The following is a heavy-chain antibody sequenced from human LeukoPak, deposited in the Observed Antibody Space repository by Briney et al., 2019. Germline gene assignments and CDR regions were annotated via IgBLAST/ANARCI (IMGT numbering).Heavy chain of an antibody. Sequence: SETLSLTCAVYGGSLSGYYWSWIRQPPGKGLEWIGEINHSGSTNYNPSLKSRVTISVDTSKNQFSLKLSSVTAADTAVYYCARGRSDAVDYWGQGTLVTVSS. D-gene: IGHD2-15*01. CDR2: INHSGST. CDR1: GGSLSGYY. V-gene: IGHV4-34*01. CDR3: ARGRSDAVDY. J-gene: IGHJ4*02.